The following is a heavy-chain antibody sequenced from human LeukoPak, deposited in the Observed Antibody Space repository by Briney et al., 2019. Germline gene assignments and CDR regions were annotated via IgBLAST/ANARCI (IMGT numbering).Heavy chain of an antibody. CDR1: GFTFSSYS. Sequence: GGSLRLSCAASGFTFSSYSMNWVRQAPGKGLELVSYISSSSSTIYYADSVKGRFTISRDNAKNSLYLQMNSLRAEDTAVYYCASGIRRIPTSADTDYWGQGTLVTVSS. CDR3: ASGIRRIPTSADTDY. D-gene: IGHD1-14*01. J-gene: IGHJ4*02. CDR2: ISSSSSTI. V-gene: IGHV3-48*01.